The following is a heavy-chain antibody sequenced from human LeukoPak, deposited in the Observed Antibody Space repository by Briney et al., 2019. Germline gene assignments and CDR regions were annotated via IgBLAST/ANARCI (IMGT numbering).Heavy chain of an antibody. J-gene: IGHJ4*02. CDR2: VYYSGST. CDR3: AATMVRGVHTHFDY. Sequence: SETLSLTCTVSGGSITNYYWSWIRQPPGKGLEWIGYVYYSGSTNYNPSLKSRVTISVDTSKNQFSLKLSSVTAADTAVYYCAATMVRGVHTHFDYWGQGTLVTVSS. D-gene: IGHD3-10*01. CDR1: GGSITNYY. V-gene: IGHV4-59*08.